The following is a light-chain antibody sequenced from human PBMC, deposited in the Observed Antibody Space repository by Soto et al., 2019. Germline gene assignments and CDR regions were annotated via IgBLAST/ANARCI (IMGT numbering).Light chain of an antibody. CDR1: QSVSSQ. V-gene: IGKV3-11*01. CDR3: QQRINWPIT. CDR2: DAS. J-gene: IGKJ1*01. Sequence: EIVLTQSPGTLSLSPGERATLSCRASQSVSSQLAWYQQIPGQAPRLLIYDASNRATGIPARFSGSGSGTDFTLTISSLEPEDFAVYYCQQRINWPITFGQGTKVDIK.